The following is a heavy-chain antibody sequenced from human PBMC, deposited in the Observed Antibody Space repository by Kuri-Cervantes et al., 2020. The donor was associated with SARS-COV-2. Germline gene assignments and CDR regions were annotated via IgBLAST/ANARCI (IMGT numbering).Heavy chain of an antibody. CDR1: GYTFTSYD. Sequence: ASVKVSCKTSGYTFTSYDITWVRQATGQGLEWMGWMNPNSGYTGYAQKFQGRVTLTRNTSISTAYMELNSLTSEDMAVYYCATEVGDYWGQGTLVTVS. D-gene: IGHD1-26*01. J-gene: IGHJ4*02. CDR2: MNPNSGYT. V-gene: IGHV1-8*03. CDR3: ATEVGDY.